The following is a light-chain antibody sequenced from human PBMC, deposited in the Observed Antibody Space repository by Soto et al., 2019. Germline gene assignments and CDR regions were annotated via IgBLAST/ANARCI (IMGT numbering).Light chain of an antibody. V-gene: IGLV2-14*01. J-gene: IGLJ2*01. CDR2: DVS. Sequence: QSALTQPASVSGSPGQSITITCTVTSSDVGGYNYVSWYQQHPGKAPKLMIYDVSNRPSGVSNRFSGSKSGNTASLTISGRQAEDEADYYCSSYTSSSTLVFGGGTKLTVL. CDR1: SSDVGGYNY. CDR3: SSYTSSSTLV.